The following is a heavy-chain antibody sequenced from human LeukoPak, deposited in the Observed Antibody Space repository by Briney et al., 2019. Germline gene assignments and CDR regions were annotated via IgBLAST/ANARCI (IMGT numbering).Heavy chain of an antibody. CDR3: ALTNWNARDMVDQ. J-gene: IGHJ4*02. CDR1: GYTFSFSY. D-gene: IGHD1-1*01. Sequence: GASVTVSFTSSGYTFSFSYIHWVRQAPGQGLEWMGWVGLKSGDTSYGQNFQGRVTMTRDTSINTAYMELSSLRSDDTAVYFCALTNWNARDMVDQGGQGTLVTISA. CDR2: VGLKSGDT. V-gene: IGHV1-2*02.